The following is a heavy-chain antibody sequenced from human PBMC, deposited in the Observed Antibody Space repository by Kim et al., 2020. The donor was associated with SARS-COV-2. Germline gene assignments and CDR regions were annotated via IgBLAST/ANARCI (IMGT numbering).Heavy chain of an antibody. V-gene: IGHV4-34*01. CDR3: ARGKPLAVLRYFDLDGGDADY. Sequence: SETLSLTCAVYGGSFSGYYWSWIRQPPGKGLEWIGEINHSGSTNYNPSLKSRVTISVNTSKNQFSLKLSSVTAADTAVYYCARGKPLAVLRYFDLDGGDADYWGQGTPVTVSS. CDR2: INHSGST. J-gene: IGHJ4*02. D-gene: IGHD3-9*01. CDR1: GGSFSGYY.